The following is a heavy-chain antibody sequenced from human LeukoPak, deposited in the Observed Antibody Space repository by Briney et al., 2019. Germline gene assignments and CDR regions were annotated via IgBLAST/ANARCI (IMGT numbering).Heavy chain of an antibody. Sequence: PETLSLTCTVSGGSISSSSYYWGWIRQPPGKGLEWIGSIYYIGTTYYNPSLKSRVTISVDTSKNQFSLKLSSVTAADTAVYYCARRFLEWLFIDYWGQGTLVTVSS. D-gene: IGHD3-3*01. V-gene: IGHV4-39*01. CDR1: GGSISSSSYY. CDR3: ARRFLEWLFIDY. J-gene: IGHJ4*02. CDR2: IYYIGTT.